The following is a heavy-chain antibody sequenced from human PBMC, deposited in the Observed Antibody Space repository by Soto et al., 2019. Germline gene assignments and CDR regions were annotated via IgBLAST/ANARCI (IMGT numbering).Heavy chain of an antibody. CDR1: GYTFTSYL. V-gene: IGHV1-46*01. Sequence: ASVKVSCKASGYTFTSYLMHWVRQAPGQGLEWMGIINPSGGSTTYAQKFQGRIILTRDTSTNTVYMELGSLRSEDTAVYYCARDQGSRPLYGMDVWGQGTTVTVS. CDR2: INPSGGST. CDR3: ARDQGSRPLYGMDV. J-gene: IGHJ6*02.